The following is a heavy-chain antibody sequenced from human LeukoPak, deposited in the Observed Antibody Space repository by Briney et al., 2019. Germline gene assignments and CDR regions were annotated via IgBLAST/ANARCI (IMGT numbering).Heavy chain of an antibody. J-gene: IGHJ4*02. CDR2: ISSSSSYI. V-gene: IGHV3-21*01. CDR1: GFTFSHYS. CDR3: ARDLYSGYPHYFDY. Sequence: GGSLRLSCAASGFTFSHYSMNWVRQAPGKGLEWVSFISSSSSYIYYADSVKGRFTISRDNAKNSLYLQMNSLRAEDTAVYYCARDLYSGYPHYFDYWGQGTLVTVSS. D-gene: IGHD5-12*01.